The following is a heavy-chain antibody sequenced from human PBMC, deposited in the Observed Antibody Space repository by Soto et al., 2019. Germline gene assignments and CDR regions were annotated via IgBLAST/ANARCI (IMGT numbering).Heavy chain of an antibody. J-gene: IGHJ4*02. V-gene: IGHV3-30*18. CDR2: ISYDGSNK. Sequence: QVQLVESGGGVVQPGRSLRLSCAASGFTFSSYGMHWVRQAPGKGLEWVAVISYDGSNKYYADSVKGRFTISRDNSKNPLYLQMNSLRAEDTAVYYCAKDREIYGDYVPVDYWGQGTLVTVSS. CDR1: GFTFSSYG. CDR3: AKDREIYGDYVPVDY. D-gene: IGHD4-17*01.